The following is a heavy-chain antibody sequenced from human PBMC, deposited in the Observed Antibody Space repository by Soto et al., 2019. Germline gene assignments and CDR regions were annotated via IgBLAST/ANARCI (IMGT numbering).Heavy chain of an antibody. CDR2: IDPSDSYT. V-gene: IGHV5-10-1*01. CDR3: ARSRRTVTDYGMDV. Sequence: PGESLKISCKGSGYSFTSYWISWVRQMPGKGLEWMGRIDPSDSYTNYSPSFQGHVTISADKSISTAYLQWSSLKASDTAMYYCARSRRTVTDYGMDVWGQGTTVTVFS. J-gene: IGHJ6*02. CDR1: GYSFTSYW. D-gene: IGHD4-17*01.